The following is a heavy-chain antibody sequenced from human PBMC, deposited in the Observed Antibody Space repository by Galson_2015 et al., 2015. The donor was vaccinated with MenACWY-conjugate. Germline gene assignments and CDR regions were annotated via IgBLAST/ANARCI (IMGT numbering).Heavy chain of an antibody. CDR1: GYRFSKYW. CDR3: ARDTTHQDDRAYYDALDI. Sequence: SGAEVKKPGESVTISCQGSGYRFSKYWMTWVRQAPGKGLEWVANIKKDGSGENYVDSVKGRFTISRDNARNLLYLEMNSLRAADTAVYYCARDTTHQDDRAYYDALDIWGQGTMVTVSS. CDR2: IKKDGSGE. V-gene: IGHV3-7*03. J-gene: IGHJ3*02. D-gene: IGHD3-22*01.